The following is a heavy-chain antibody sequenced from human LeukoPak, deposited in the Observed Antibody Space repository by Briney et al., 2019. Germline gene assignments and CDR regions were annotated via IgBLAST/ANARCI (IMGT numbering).Heavy chain of an antibody. J-gene: IGHJ4*02. Sequence: GESLKISCQGSGYSFTNYWIGWVRQMPGKGLEWMGIIYPGDSDTRYSPSFQGQVTISADKSISTAYLQWSGLKASDTAMYYCARHPSGYSSSFSDYWGQGTLVTVSS. D-gene: IGHD6-13*01. CDR1: GYSFTNYW. CDR2: IYPGDSDT. V-gene: IGHV5-51*01. CDR3: ARHPSGYSSSFSDY.